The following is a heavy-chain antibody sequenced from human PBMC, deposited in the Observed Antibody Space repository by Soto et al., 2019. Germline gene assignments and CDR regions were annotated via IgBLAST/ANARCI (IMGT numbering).Heavy chain of an antibody. CDR3: ARDGIAVAGEVGWFDP. D-gene: IGHD6-19*01. J-gene: IGHJ5*02. CDR2: IYSGGST. CDR1: GFTVSSNY. Sequence: EVPLVESGGGLIQPGGSLRLSCAASGFTVSSNYMSWVRQAPGKGLEWVSVIYSGGSTYYADSVKGRFTISRDNSKNTLYLQMNSLRAEDTAVYYCARDGIAVAGEVGWFDPWGQGTLVTVSS. V-gene: IGHV3-53*01.